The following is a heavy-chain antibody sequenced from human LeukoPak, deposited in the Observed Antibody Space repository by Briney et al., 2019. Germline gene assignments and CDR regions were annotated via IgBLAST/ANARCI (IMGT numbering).Heavy chain of an antibody. CDR3: TTGGSVITVTRSYDF. Sequence: GGSLRLSCAASGFIFSDAWMNWVRQAPGKGLEWVGRIKSKADGETTVYAAPVQGRFIVSRDDSTATLYLQMNSLQTEDTAVYYCTTGGSVITVTRSYDFWGQGTLVTVSS. CDR2: IKSKADGETT. V-gene: IGHV3-15*07. D-gene: IGHD4-17*01. J-gene: IGHJ4*02. CDR1: GFIFSDAW.